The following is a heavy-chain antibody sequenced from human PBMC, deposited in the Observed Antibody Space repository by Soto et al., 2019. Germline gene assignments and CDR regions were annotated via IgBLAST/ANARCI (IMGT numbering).Heavy chain of an antibody. Sequence: LRLSCAASGFTFSSYAMHWVRQAPGKGLEWVAVISYDGSNKYYADSVKGRFTISRDNSKNTLYLQMNSLRAEDTAVYYCAREEWLRPIDYWGQGTLVTVSS. CDR1: GFTFSSYA. V-gene: IGHV3-30-3*01. CDR3: AREEWLRPIDY. J-gene: IGHJ4*02. CDR2: ISYDGSNK. D-gene: IGHD6-19*01.